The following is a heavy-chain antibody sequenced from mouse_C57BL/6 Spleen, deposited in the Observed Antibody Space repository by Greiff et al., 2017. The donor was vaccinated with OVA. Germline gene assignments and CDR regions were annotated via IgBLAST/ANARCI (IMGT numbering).Heavy chain of an antibody. Sequence: QVQLQQSGPELVKPGASVKISCKASGYAFSSSWMNWVKQRPGKGLEWIGRIYPGDGDTNYNGKFKGKATLTADKSSSTAYMQLSSLTSEDSAVYCGARMAGDGGYYFDYWGQGTTLTVSS. CDR3: ARMAGDGGYYFDY. D-gene: IGHD3-3*01. V-gene: IGHV1-82*01. J-gene: IGHJ2*01. CDR2: IYPGDGDT. CDR1: GYAFSSSW.